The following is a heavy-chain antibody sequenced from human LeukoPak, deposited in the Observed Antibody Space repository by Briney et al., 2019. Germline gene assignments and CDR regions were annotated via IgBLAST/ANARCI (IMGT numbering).Heavy chain of an antibody. CDR1: GGXIGSSSYC. V-gene: IGHV4-39*01. Sequence: PSETLSLTCSVSGGXIGSSSYCWGWIRQPPGKGLEWIGTICYSGSTFYNPSLKSRVTLSVDTSKNQFSLKLSSVTAADTAVYYCARTENYIPEDCFDPWGQGTLVTVSS. D-gene: IGHD5-24*01. CDR2: ICYSGST. CDR3: ARTENYIPEDCFDP. J-gene: IGHJ5*02.